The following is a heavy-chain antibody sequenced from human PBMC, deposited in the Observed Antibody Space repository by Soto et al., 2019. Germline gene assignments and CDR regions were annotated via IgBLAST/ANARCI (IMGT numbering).Heavy chain of an antibody. CDR3: AREGCSSTSCYRRGPYYYYGMDV. V-gene: IGHV1-2*02. CDR2: INPNSGGT. CDR1: GYPFTGSY. Sequence: ASVKVSCKASGYPFTGSYMHWVRQAPGQGLEWMGWINPNSGGTNYAQKFQGRVTMTRDTSISTAYMELSRLRSDDTAVYYCAREGCSSTSCYRRGPYYYYGMDVWGQGTTVTVS. D-gene: IGHD2-2*01. J-gene: IGHJ6*02.